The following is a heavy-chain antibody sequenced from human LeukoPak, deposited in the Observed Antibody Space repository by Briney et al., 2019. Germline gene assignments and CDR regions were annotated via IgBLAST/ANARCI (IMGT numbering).Heavy chain of an antibody. J-gene: IGHJ3*02. CDR1: GFTVSSNY. V-gene: IGHV3-53*01. D-gene: IGHD3-3*01. Sequence: PGGSLRLSCAASGFTVSSNYMSWVRQAPGKGLEWVSVIYSGGSTYYADSVKGRFTISRDNSKNTLYLQMSSLRAEDTAVYYCARAAPYDAFDIWGQGTMVTVSS. CDR3: ARAAPYDAFDI. CDR2: IYSGGST.